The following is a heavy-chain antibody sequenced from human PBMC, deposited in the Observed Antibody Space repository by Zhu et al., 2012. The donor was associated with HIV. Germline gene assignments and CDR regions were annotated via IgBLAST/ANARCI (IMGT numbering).Heavy chain of an antibody. D-gene: IGHD7-27*01. CDR1: SYSISSGYY. Sequence: QVQLQESGPGLVKPSETLSLTCVVSSYSISSGYYWAWIRQPPGKGLEWIGSIYYSGSIYYTPSLKNRATISVDTSKNQVSLKLTSVTAADTAIYYCARYWGSGDAFDIWGQGTMVTVSP. J-gene: IGHJ3*02. CDR2: IYYSGSI. V-gene: IGHV4-38-2*01. CDR3: ARYWGSGDAFDI.